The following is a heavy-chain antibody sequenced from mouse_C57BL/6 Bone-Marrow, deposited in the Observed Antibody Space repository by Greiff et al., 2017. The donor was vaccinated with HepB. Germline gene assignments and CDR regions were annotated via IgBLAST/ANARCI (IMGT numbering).Heavy chain of an antibody. CDR3: AREDGYYVWFAY. V-gene: IGHV1-82*01. CDR2: IYPGDGDT. CDR1: GYAFSSSW. J-gene: IGHJ3*01. Sequence: QVQLQQSGPELVKPGASVKISCKASGYAFSSSWMNWVKQRPGKGLEWIGRIYPGDGDTNYNGKFKGKATLTADKSSSTAYMQLSSLTSEDSAVYFCAREDGYYVWFAYWGQGTLVTVSA. D-gene: IGHD2-3*01.